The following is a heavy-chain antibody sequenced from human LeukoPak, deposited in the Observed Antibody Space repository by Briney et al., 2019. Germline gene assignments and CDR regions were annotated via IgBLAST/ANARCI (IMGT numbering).Heavy chain of an antibody. CDR2: IKARRAGGTT. J-gene: IGHJ5*02. V-gene: IGHV3-15*01. D-gene: IGHD3-10*01. CDR3: TRGHYGP. Sequence: SGGPLRLSCAASGFTFSDDWMNWVRQAPGKGPEWVGHIKARRAGGTTEYAAPVGGRFTISRDDSRSILYLQMNNLKTEDTALYYCTRGHYGPSGLGTLVTVSS. CDR1: GFTFSDDW.